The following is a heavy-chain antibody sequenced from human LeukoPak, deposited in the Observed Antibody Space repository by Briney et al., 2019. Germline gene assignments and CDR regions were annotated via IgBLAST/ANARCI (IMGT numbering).Heavy chain of an antibody. Sequence: PGGSLRLSCAASGFTFSSYSMNWVRQAPGKGLEWVSSISSSSSYIYYADSVKGRFTISRDNAKNSLYLQMNSLRAEDTAVYYCARAIAVAGQTLVTRFDYWGQGTLVTVSS. CDR2: ISSSSSYI. D-gene: IGHD6-19*01. V-gene: IGHV3-21*01. J-gene: IGHJ4*02. CDR1: GFTFSSYS. CDR3: ARAIAVAGQTLVTRFDY.